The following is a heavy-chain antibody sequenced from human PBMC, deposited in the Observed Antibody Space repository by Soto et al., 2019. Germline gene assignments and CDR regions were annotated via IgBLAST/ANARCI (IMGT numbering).Heavy chain of an antibody. J-gene: IGHJ4*02. Sequence: KPSETLSLTCTVSGDSMTKNYRSWSMTNYYYGSWIRQTPGKGLEWIGYVESSGRTEYKPSLASRVTLSLDSSQTQFSLTLRSVTTADRALSFCARGVYGAYLDYWGQGIPVTVSS. D-gene: IGHD3-10*01. CDR1: GDSMTKNYRSWSMTNYYY. CDR3: ARGVYGAYLDY. V-gene: IGHV4-61*08. CDR2: VESSGRT.